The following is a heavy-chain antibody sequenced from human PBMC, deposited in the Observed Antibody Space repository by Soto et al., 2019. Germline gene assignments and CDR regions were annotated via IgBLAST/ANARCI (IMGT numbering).Heavy chain of an antibody. CDR1: GYSFTSYW. Sequence: GESLKISCKGSGYSFTSYWISWVRQMPGKGLEWMGRIDPSDSYTNYSPSFQGHVTISADKSISTAYLQWSSPKASDTAMYYCARLVRNYEVGYYYYGMDVWGQGTKVTVSS. CDR2: IDPSDSYT. CDR3: ARLVRNYEVGYYYYGMDV. D-gene: IGHD4-4*01. V-gene: IGHV5-10-1*01. J-gene: IGHJ6*02.